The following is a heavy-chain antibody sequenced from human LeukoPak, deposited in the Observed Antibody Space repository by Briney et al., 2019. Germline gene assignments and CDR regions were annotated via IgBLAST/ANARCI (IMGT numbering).Heavy chain of an antibody. Sequence: SETLSLTCTVSGGSISSHYWSWIRQPPGKGLEWIGYIYYSGSTNYNPSLKSRVTISVDTSKNQFSLKLSSVTAADTAVYYCARSPSTYYDFWSGYYRSNCFDPWGQGTLVTVSS. V-gene: IGHV4-59*11. CDR3: ARSPSTYYDFWSGYYRSNCFDP. CDR1: GGSISSHY. D-gene: IGHD3-3*01. J-gene: IGHJ5*02. CDR2: IYYSGST.